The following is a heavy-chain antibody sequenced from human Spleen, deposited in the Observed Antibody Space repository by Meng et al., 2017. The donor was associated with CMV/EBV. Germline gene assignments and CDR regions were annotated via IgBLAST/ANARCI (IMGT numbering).Heavy chain of an antibody. V-gene: IGHV1-69*05. CDR3: ARTAYYYDSSGYSPYNWFDP. CDR1: GGTFSSYA. J-gene: IGHJ5*02. CDR2: IIPIFGTA. D-gene: IGHD3-22*01. Sequence: SVKVSCKASGGTFSSYAISWVRQAPGQGLEWMGGIIPIFGTANYAQKFQGRVTITTDESTSTAYMELSSLRSEDTAVYYCARTAYYYDSSGYSPYNWFDPWGRGTLVTVSS.